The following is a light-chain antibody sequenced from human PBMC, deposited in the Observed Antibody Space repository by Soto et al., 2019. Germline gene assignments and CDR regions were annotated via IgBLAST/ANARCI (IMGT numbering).Light chain of an antibody. V-gene: IGKV3-20*01. CDR2: GVS. CDR3: QQYGNSGVT. Sequence: EIVLTQSPGTLSLSPGERATLSCRASQSVNSNYLAWHQQKPGQAPRLLIYGVSSRATGIPDRFSDSGSGTDFTLTISRLEPEDFAVYYCQQYGNSGVTFGPGTKVDIK. J-gene: IGKJ3*01. CDR1: QSVNSNY.